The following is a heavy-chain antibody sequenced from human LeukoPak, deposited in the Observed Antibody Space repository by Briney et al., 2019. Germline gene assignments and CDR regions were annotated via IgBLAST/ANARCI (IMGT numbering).Heavy chain of an antibody. Sequence: SETLSLTCTVSGGSISSYYWSWLRQPPGKGLEWIGCIYYSGYTNYKSSLKSRVTISVDTSKNQFSLKLSSVTAADTAVYYCARTTMVRGTYYMDVWGKGTTVTVSS. CDR1: GGSISSYY. CDR2: IYYSGYT. V-gene: IGHV4-59*01. D-gene: IGHD3-10*01. J-gene: IGHJ6*03. CDR3: ARTTMVRGTYYMDV.